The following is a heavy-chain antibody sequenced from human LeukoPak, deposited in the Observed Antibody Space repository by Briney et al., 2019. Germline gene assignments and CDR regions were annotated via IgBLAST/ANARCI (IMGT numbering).Heavy chain of an antibody. CDR3: ARETLRDLHWDFDF. CDR2: ISYDGVNK. Sequence: GALRLSRAASGFTLSNHAMHLVRQAPGKGLGGVTFISYDGVNKYYADSVKGRFTISRDTSKNTFYLEMNSLRVEDTAVYYCARETLRDLHWDFDFWGRGTLVTVSS. J-gene: IGHJ2*01. CDR1: GFTLSNHA. V-gene: IGHV3-30*04.